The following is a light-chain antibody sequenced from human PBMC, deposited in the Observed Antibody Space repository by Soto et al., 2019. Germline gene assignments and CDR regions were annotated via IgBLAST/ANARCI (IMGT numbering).Light chain of an antibody. Sequence: EIVMTQSPATLSVSPGERATLSCRASQSVSSNLAWYQQKPGQTPRLLIYGASTRATGIPARFSVSGSGTEFTLTISRLQSEDFVVYYCQQYNNWPWTFVQGIKVEIK. J-gene: IGKJ1*01. CDR2: GAS. CDR3: QQYNNWPWT. V-gene: IGKV3-15*01. CDR1: QSVSSN.